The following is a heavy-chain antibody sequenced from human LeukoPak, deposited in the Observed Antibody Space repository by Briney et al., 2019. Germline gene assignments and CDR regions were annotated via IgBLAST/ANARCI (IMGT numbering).Heavy chain of an antibody. J-gene: IGHJ4*02. Sequence: GGSLRLSCAASGFTFSNYWMTWVRQAPGKGLEWVGNIKQDGSEKYYMDSMKGRFTISRDNAKNSLYLQMNNLRAEDTAVYYCAKDLLGQWPTVFDYWGQGTLVTVSS. CDR2: IKQDGSEK. CDR1: GFTFSNYW. D-gene: IGHD6-19*01. CDR3: AKDLLGQWPTVFDY. V-gene: IGHV3-7*01.